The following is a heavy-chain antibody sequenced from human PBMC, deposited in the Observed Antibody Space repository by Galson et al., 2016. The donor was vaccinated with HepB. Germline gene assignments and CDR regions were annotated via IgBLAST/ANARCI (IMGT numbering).Heavy chain of an antibody. V-gene: IGHV3-21*01. CDR1: GFTFTRYT. Sequence: SLRLSCAASGFTFTRYTMNWVRQSPGKGLEWVSSISGGSSYKYYADSVKGRFTISRDNSKNSLYLQMNSLRAEDTAIYFCARTPGYSGTWYDAFDIWGPGTIVTRSS. CDR2: ISGGSSYK. J-gene: IGHJ3*02. CDR3: ARTPGYSGTWYDAFDI. D-gene: IGHD6-13*01.